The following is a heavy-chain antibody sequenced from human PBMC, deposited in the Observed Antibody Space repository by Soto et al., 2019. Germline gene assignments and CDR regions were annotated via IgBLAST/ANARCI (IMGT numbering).Heavy chain of an antibody. Sequence: PSETLSLTCTVSGGSISSYYWSWIRQPPGKGLEWIGYIYYSGSTNYNPSLKSRVTISVDTSKNQFSLKLSSVTAADTAVYYCARNKYCGGDCYSLDYWGQGTLVTVSS. CDR3: ARNKYCGGDCYSLDY. CDR1: GGSISSYY. V-gene: IGHV4-59*01. CDR2: IYYSGST. D-gene: IGHD2-21*02. J-gene: IGHJ4*02.